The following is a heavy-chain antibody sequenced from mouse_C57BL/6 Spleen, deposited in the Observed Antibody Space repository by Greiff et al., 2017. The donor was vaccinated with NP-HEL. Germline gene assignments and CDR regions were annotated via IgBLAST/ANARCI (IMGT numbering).Heavy chain of an antibody. CDR3: ARPRSEWYFDV. CDR1: GYTFTSYG. V-gene: IGHV1-81*01. Sequence: VQLQESGAELARPGASVKLSCMASGYTFTSYGISWVKQRTGQGLEWIGEIYPRSGNTYYNEKFKGKATLTADKSSSTAYMELRSLTSEDSAVYFCARPRSEWYFDVWGTGTTVTVSS. J-gene: IGHJ1*03. CDR2: IYPRSGNT.